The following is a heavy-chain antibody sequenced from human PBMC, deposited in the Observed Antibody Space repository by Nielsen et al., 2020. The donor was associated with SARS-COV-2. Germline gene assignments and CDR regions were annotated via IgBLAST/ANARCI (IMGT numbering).Heavy chain of an antibody. Sequence: GESLKISCVGSGFSLSNYWMSWVRQAPGRGLEWISYINGGETHVYYAASVKGRFTIFRDNAKNALYLQMNSLRDDDTAVYYCARQTVSSYQLLRKYYYYIDVWGKGTTVTVSS. CDR2: INGGETHV. V-gene: IGHV3-48*02. D-gene: IGHD2-2*01. J-gene: IGHJ6*03. CDR3: ARQTVSSYQLLRKYYYYIDV. CDR1: GFSLSNYW.